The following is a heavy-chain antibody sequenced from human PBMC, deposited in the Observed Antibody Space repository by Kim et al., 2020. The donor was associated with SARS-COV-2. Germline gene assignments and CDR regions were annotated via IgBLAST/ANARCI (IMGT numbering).Heavy chain of an antibody. CDR2: ISSNGADP. Sequence: GGSLRLSCAASGFIFDTYAMHWVRQTPGKGLEYVSAISSNGADPYYADSVRGRFTISRDNSRNTLYLQMGSLRGEDMGVYYCAREGRHCSGTACYVFDYWSQGTLVTVSS. J-gene: IGHJ4*02. V-gene: IGHV3-64*02. CDR3: AREGRHCSGTACYVFDY. CDR1: GFIFDTYA. D-gene: IGHD2-2*01.